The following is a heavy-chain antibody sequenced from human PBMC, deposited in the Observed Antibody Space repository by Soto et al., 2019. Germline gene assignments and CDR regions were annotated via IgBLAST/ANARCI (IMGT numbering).Heavy chain of an antibody. CDR3: ARGPYYYYYMDV. CDR1: GYTFTSYD. V-gene: IGHV1-8*01. Sequence: QVQLVQSGAEVKKPGASVKVSCKASGYTFTSYDINWVRQATGQGLEWMGWMNPNSGNTGYAQKFQGRITMTRNTSITTAYMDLSSLRSEDTAVYYCARGPYYYYYMDVWGKGTTVTVSS. J-gene: IGHJ6*03. CDR2: MNPNSGNT.